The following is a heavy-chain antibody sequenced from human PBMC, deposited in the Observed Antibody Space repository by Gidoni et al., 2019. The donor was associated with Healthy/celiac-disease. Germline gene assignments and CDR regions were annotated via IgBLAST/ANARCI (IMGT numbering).Heavy chain of an antibody. J-gene: IGHJ4*02. D-gene: IGHD3-22*01. CDR1: GYSLSRGYY. Sequence: QVQLQESGPGLVKPSETLSLTCAVSGYSLSRGYYWGWIRQPPGKGLEWIGSTYHSGSTYYNPSLKSRVTISVDTSKNQFSLKLSSVTAADTAVYYCARLIWGNYYDSSGCIDYWGQGTLVTVSS. CDR3: ARLIWGNYYDSSGCIDY. CDR2: TYHSGST. V-gene: IGHV4-38-2*01.